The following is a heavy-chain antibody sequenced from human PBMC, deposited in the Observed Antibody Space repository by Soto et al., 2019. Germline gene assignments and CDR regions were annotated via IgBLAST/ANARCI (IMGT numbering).Heavy chain of an antibody. CDR3: ATRRDYYDSSGYYYVGAFDI. V-gene: IGHV4-30-4*01. CDR2: IYYSGST. D-gene: IGHD3-22*01. CDR1: GGSISSGDYY. Sequence: QVQLQESGPGLVKPSQTLSLTCTVSGGSISSGDYYWSWIRQPPGKGLEWIGYIYYSGSTYYNPSRKSRVTISVDTSKNQFSLKLSSVTAADTAVYYCATRRDYYDSSGYYYVGAFDIWGQGTMVTVSS. J-gene: IGHJ3*02.